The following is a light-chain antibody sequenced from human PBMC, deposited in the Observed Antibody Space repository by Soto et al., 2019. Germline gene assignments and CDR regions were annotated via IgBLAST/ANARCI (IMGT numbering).Light chain of an antibody. V-gene: IGLV2-8*01. CDR1: SSDVGGYNY. CDR3: SSYAGSNNLV. Sequence: QSALTQPPSASGSPGQSVTISCTGTSSDVGGYNYVSWSQQHPGKAPKLMIYEVSERPSGVPDRFAGSKSGNTASLTVSGIQAQDEADYYRSSYAGSNNLVFGGGTTLTVL. CDR2: EVS. J-gene: IGLJ3*02.